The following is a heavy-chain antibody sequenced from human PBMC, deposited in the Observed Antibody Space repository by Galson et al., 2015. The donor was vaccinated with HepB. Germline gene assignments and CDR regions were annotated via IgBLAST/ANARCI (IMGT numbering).Heavy chain of an antibody. CDR3: ARDQGGGSSTKWGIDY. D-gene: IGHD2-2*01. CDR2: IYTSGST. Sequence: LRLSCAASGFTFSDYYMSWIRQPAGKGLEWIGRIYTSGSTNYNPSLKSRVTMSVDTSKNQFSLKLSSVTAADTAVYYCARDQGGGSSTKWGIDYWGQGTLVTVSS. V-gene: IGHV4-4*07. J-gene: IGHJ4*02. CDR1: GFTFSDYY.